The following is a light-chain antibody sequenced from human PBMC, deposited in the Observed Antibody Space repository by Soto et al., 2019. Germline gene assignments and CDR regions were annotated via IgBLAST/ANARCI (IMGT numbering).Light chain of an antibody. V-gene: IGKV3D-15*01. J-gene: IGKJ5*01. CDR2: GAS. CDR1: QSVDIN. CDR3: QQHNQWPIT. Sequence: EIVLTQSPATLSVSPGERVTLSCRASQSVDINLAWYQQKPGQAPRLLIYGASTRATGIPDRFSGSGSGTEFTLTINSLQSEDSAVYYCQQHNQWPITFGQGTRLEIK.